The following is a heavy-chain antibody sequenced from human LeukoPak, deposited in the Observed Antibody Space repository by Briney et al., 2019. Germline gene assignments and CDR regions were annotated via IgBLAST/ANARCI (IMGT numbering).Heavy chain of an antibody. J-gene: IGHJ6*03. CDR3: ARHAVAAAGFHYYYYMDV. V-gene: IGHV4-4*09. Sequence: PSETLSLTCTVSGGSISSYYWSWIRQPPGKGLEWIGYIYTSGSTNYNPSLKSRVTISVDTSKNQFSLMLSSVTAADTAVYDCARHAVAAAGFHYYYYMDVWGKGTTVTVSS. D-gene: IGHD6-13*01. CDR2: IYTSGST. CDR1: GGSISSYY.